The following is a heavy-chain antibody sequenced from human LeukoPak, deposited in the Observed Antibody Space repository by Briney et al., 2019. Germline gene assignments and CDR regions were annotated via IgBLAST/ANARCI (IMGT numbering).Heavy chain of an antibody. CDR2: IRSDGSIK. CDR1: GFTFSSYG. J-gene: IGHJ4*02. D-gene: IGHD6-19*01. CDR3: AKDEVFSSAWYFEY. V-gene: IGHV3-30*02. Sequence: GGSLRLSCAASGFTFSSYGMHWVRQAPGKGLEWVAFIRSDGSIKYYTESVKGRFTISRDNSKNTLYLQMNSLRAEDTAVYYCAKDEVFSSAWYFEYWGQGTLVTVSS.